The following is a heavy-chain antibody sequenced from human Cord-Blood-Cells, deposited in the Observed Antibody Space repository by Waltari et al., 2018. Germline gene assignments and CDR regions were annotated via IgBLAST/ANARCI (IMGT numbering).Heavy chain of an antibody. D-gene: IGHD2-15*01. CDR3: ATDLGGVVVVAATRGQYGMDV. CDR1: GYTLTELS. V-gene: IGHV1-24*01. Sequence: QVQLVQSGAEVKKPGASVKVSCKVSGYTLTELSMHWVRQAHGTGLEWMGGFDPEDGETIYAQKFQGRVTMTEDTSTDTAYMELSSLRSEDTAVYYCATDLGGVVVVAATRGQYGMDVWGQGTTVTVSS. CDR2: FDPEDGET. J-gene: IGHJ6*02.